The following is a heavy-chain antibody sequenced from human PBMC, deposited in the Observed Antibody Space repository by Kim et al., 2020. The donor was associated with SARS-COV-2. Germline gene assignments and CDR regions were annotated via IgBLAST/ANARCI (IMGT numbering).Heavy chain of an antibody. CDR1: GDSISSTSYY. Sequence: SETLSLTCTVSGDSISSTSYYWGWIRQPPGKGLEWIGSIYYSGSTYYNPSLKSRVTISVDTSKNQFSLGLSSVTAADTAVYYCARHGVGGLMGNTFVYFDYWGQGTLVTVSS. J-gene: IGHJ4*02. CDR3: ARHGVGGLMGNTFVYFDY. D-gene: IGHD1-26*01. CDR2: IYYSGST. V-gene: IGHV4-39*01.